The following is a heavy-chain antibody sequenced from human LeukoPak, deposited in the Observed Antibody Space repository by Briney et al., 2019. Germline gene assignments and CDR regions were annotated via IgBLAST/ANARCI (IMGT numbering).Heavy chain of an antibody. CDR2: IIPIFGTA. CDR3: ARDVDGSQYFDY. D-gene: IGHD5-24*01. CDR1: GGTFSSYA. V-gene: IGHV1-69*06. J-gene: IGHJ4*02. Sequence: ASVQVSCMASGGTFSSYAISWVRQAPGQGLEWMGGIIPIFGTANYAQKCQGRFTITADKSTSTAYMELSSLRSEDTAVYYCARDVDGSQYFDYWGQGTLVTVSS.